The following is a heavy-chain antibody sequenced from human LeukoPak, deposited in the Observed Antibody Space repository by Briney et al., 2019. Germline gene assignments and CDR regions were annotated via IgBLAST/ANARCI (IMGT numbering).Heavy chain of an antibody. J-gene: IGHJ3*02. CDR2: ISNNGDTT. Sequence: GGPLRLSCSASGFTFSSYAMHWVRQAPGKGLEYVSFISNNGDTTYHADSVKGRFTISRDNSKNKIYLQMSSLRAEDTAMYFCVKDYLARAFDIWGQGTMVTLSS. CDR1: GFTFSSYA. CDR3: VKDYLARAFDI. V-gene: IGHV3-64*03.